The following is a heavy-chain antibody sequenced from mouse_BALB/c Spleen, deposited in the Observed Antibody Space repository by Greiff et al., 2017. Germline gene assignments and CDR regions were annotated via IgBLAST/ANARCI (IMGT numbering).Heavy chain of an antibody. CDR1: GYSITSDYA. J-gene: IGHJ2*01. V-gene: IGHV3-2*02. Sequence: EVKLMESGPGLVKPSQSLSLTCTVTGYSITSDYAWNWIRQFPGNKLEWMGYISYSGSTSYNPSLKSRISITRDTSKNQFFLQLNSVTTEDTATYYCARSLYGNYVSYFDYWGQGTTLTVSS. D-gene: IGHD2-1*01. CDR2: ISYSGST. CDR3: ARSLYGNYVSYFDY.